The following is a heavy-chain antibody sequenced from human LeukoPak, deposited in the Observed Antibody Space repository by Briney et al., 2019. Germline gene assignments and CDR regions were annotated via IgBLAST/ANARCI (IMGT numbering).Heavy chain of an antibody. V-gene: IGHV4-34*01. D-gene: IGHD4-11*01. CDR3: ATSTKVVRPDSWDS. J-gene: IGHJ4*02. CDR2: INLGGST. Sequence: PSETLSLTCGISGGSIDGYSWSWIRQSPGEGLEWIGEINLGGSTNYHPSLKSRVIMTIDPSKREVSLKVTSVTAADTSNYFCATSTKVVRPDSWDSWGQGTLVSVSS. CDR1: GGSIDGYS.